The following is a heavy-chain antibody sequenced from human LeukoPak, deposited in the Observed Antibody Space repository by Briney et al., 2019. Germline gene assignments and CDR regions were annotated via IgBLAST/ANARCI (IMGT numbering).Heavy chain of an antibody. V-gene: IGHV4-39*01. CDR3: ASSRDQNRLYSGYDFLCVDY. Sequence: SETLSLTCTVSGGSISSSSYYWGWIRQPPGKGLEWIGSIYYSGSTYYNPSLKSRVTISVDTSKNQFSLKLSSVTAADTAVYYCASSRDQNRLYSGYDFLCVDYWGQGTLVTVSS. CDR1: GGSISSSSYY. J-gene: IGHJ4*02. CDR2: IYYSGST. D-gene: IGHD5-12*01.